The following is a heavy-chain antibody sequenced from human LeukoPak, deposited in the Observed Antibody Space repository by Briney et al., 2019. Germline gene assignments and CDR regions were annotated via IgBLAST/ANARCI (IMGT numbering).Heavy chain of an antibody. CDR3: AGAPRSWGFDY. CDR1: GYTFTSYD. D-gene: IGHD7-27*01. V-gene: IGHV1-8*01. Sequence: GASVKVSCKASGYTFTSYDFNWLRQATGQGPEWMGWMNTNSGATGYAQKFQGRVTMTRSATINKAYMELSNLRSEDTAVYYCAGAPRSWGFDYWGQGTLVTVSS. J-gene: IGHJ4*02. CDR2: MNTNSGAT.